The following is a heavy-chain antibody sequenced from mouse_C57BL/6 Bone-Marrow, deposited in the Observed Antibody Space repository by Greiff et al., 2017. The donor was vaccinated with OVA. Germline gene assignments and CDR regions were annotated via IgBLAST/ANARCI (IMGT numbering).Heavy chain of an antibody. J-gene: IGHJ4*01. V-gene: IGHV1-26*01. CDR2: INPNNGGT. CDR1: GYTFTDYY. CDR3: ARGIYYDYDGGGFYYAMDY. Sequence: VQLQQSGPELVKPGASVKISCKASGYTFTDYYMNWVKQSHGKSLEWIGDINPNNGGTSYNQKFKGKATLTVDKSSSTAYMELRSLTSEDSAVYYCARGIYYDYDGGGFYYAMDYWGQGTSVTVSS. D-gene: IGHD2-4*01.